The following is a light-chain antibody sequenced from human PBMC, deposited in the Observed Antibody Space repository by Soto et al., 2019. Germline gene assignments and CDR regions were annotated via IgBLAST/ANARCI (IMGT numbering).Light chain of an antibody. Sequence: EIVLTQSPGTLSLSPGERATLSCRASQSVSRYLAWYQQKPGQAPRLLIYDASNRATGIPARFSGSGSGTDFTLTISSLEPKDFAVYYCQQRLNWPPITFGQGTRLEIK. J-gene: IGKJ5*01. CDR1: QSVSRY. CDR2: DAS. CDR3: QQRLNWPPIT. V-gene: IGKV3-11*01.